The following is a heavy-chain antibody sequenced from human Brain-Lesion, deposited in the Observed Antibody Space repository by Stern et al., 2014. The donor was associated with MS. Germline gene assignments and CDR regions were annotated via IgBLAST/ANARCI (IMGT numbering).Heavy chain of an antibody. V-gene: IGHV3-7*01. D-gene: IGHD3-3*01. Sequence: EVQMVESGGGLVQPGGSLTISCTAAGFTFGNYWMTLVRQAPGKGLEGVANITEDGTEKNYVDSVKGRFTISRDNARNSLYLQMNSLRVEDTALYYCARVYNTIYGIVTQRGSGMDVWGQGTTVIVSS. CDR3: ARVYNTIYGIVTQRGSGMDV. CDR2: ITEDGTEK. J-gene: IGHJ6*02. CDR1: GFTFGNYW.